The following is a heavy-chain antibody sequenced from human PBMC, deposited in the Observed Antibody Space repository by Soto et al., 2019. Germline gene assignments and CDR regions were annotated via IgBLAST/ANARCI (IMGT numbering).Heavy chain of an antibody. CDR2: MNPNSGNT. Sequence: ASVKVSCKASGYTFTSYDINWVRQATGQGLEWMGWMNPNSGNTGYAQKFQGRVTITRDTSASTAYMELSSLRSEDTAVYYCARGLNVYYSDYWGQGTLVTVSS. CDR3: ARGLNVYYSDY. J-gene: IGHJ4*02. V-gene: IGHV1-8*01. D-gene: IGHD3-16*01. CDR1: GYTFTSYD.